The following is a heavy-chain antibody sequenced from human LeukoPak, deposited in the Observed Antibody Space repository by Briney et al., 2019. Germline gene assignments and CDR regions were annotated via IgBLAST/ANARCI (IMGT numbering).Heavy chain of an antibody. CDR1: GFTFSSYG. CDR3: AKSLPYSRYRVQGYYAFDI. CDR2: ISYDGSNK. D-gene: IGHD3-10*01. J-gene: IGHJ3*02. V-gene: IGHV3-30*18. Sequence: PGRSLRLSCAASGFTFSSYGMHWVRQAPGKGLEWVAVISYDGSNKYYADSVKGRFTISRDNSKNTLYLQMNSLRAEDTAVYYCAKSLPYSRYRVQGYYAFDIWGQGTMVPVSS.